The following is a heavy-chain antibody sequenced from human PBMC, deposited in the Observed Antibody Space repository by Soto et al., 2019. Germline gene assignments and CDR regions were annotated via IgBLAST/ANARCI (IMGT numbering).Heavy chain of an antibody. J-gene: IGHJ6*02. D-gene: IGHD2-8*01. V-gene: IGHV1-18*01. Sequence: QVQLVQSGAEVKKPGASVKVSCKASGYTFTSYGISWVRQAPGQGLEWMGWISAYNGNTNYAQKLQGRVTMTTDTSTSTAYTELRSLRSDDTAVYYCARDRWSMVYDYGMDVWGQGTTVTVSS. CDR3: ARDRWSMVYDYGMDV. CDR1: GYTFTSYG. CDR2: ISAYNGNT.